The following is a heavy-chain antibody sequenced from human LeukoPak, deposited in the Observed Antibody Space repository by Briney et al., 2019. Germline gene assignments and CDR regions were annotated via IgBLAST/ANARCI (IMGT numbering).Heavy chain of an antibody. Sequence: GVSLRLSCAASGFTFSSYEMNWVRQAPGKGLEWVSYISSSGSTIYYADSVKGRFTISRDNAKNSLYMQMNSLRLEDTAVYYCARGPGNTDLRNPFEYWGQGTLVTVSS. CDR1: GFTFSSYE. CDR3: ARGPGNTDLRNPFEY. J-gene: IGHJ4*02. CDR2: ISSSGSTI. V-gene: IGHV3-48*03. D-gene: IGHD1-14*01.